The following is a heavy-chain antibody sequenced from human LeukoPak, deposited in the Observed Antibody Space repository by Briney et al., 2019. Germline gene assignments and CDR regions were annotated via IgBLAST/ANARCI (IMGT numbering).Heavy chain of an antibody. CDR2: IIPIFGTA. CDR1: GGTFSSYA. CDR3: ASLSGYYSPFDY. J-gene: IGHJ4*02. D-gene: IGHD3-22*01. Sequence: GSSVKVSCKASGGTFSSYAISWVRQAPGQGLEWMGGIIPIFGTANYAQKFQGRVTITADKSTSTAYMELSSLRAEDTAVYYCASLSGYYSPFDYWGQGTLVTVSS. V-gene: IGHV1-69*06.